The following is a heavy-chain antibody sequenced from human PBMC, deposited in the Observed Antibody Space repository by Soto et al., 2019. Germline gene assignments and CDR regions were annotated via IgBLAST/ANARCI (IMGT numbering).Heavy chain of an antibody. J-gene: IGHJ6*02. CDR1: GYTFTGYY. Sequence: ASVKVSCKASGYTFTGYYMHWVRQAPGQGLEWMGWINPNSGGTNYAQKFQGWVTMTRDTSISTAYMELSRLRSDDTAVYYCARDHILLWFGESQNYYYSGMDVWGQGTTVTVSS. CDR2: INPNSGGT. CDR3: ARDHILLWFGESQNYYYSGMDV. V-gene: IGHV1-2*04. D-gene: IGHD3-10*01.